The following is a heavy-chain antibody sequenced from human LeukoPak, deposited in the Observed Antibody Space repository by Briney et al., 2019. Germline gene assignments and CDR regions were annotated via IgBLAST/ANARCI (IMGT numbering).Heavy chain of an antibody. CDR1: GYTFTDYY. Sequence: ASVKVSCKVSGYTFTDYYMHWVQQATGKGLEWMGLVDPEDGETIYAEKFQGRVTITADTSTDTAYKELSSLRSEDTAVYYCATGFAVGACYFDYWGQGTLVSVSS. D-gene: IGHD1-26*01. CDR3: ATGFAVGACYFDY. CDR2: VDPEDGET. V-gene: IGHV1-69-2*01. J-gene: IGHJ4*02.